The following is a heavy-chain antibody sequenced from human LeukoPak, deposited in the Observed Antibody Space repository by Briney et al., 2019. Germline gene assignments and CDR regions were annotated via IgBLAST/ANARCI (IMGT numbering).Heavy chain of an antibody. CDR1: GGFCSGYY. D-gene: IGHD6-19*01. CDR2: INHGGST. Sequence: PSENLSRTGAGYGGFCSGYYWIWIRHPPGNGLEGMREINHGGSTNDNPSLKSLVTISVDTSKNQFSLKQSSVTAAHPAVYYCARGKLRQWLVFKFGHYFFAYWGQGTLVAVSS. CDR3: ARGKLRQWLVFKFGHYFFAY. J-gene: IGHJ4*02. V-gene: IGHV4-34*01.